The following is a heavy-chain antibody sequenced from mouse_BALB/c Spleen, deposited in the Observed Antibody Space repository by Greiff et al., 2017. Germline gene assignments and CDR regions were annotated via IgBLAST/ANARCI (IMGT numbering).Heavy chain of an antibody. J-gene: IGHJ4*01. CDR2: INPGSGGT. Sequence: QVQLKESGAELVRPGTSVKVSCKASGYAFTNYLIEWVKQRPGQGLEWIGVINPGSGGTNYNEKFKGKATLTADKSSSTAYMQLSSLTSDDSAVYFCARSITTVVATSYYAMDYWGQGTSVTVSS. V-gene: IGHV1-54*01. CDR3: ARSITTVVATSYYAMDY. D-gene: IGHD1-1*01. CDR1: GYAFTNYL.